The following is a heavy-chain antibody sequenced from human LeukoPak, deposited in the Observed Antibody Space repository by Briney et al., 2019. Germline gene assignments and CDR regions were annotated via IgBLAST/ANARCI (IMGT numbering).Heavy chain of an antibody. CDR3: ARATAYSSGWYILSQVGATPLFDY. J-gene: IGHJ4*02. D-gene: IGHD6-19*01. V-gene: IGHV3-7*01. CDR1: GFTFSSYW. CDR2: IKQDGSEK. Sequence: PGGSLRLSCAASGFTFSSYWMSWVRQAPGKGLEWVANIKQDGSEKYYVDSVKGRFTISRDNAKNSLYLQMNSLRAEDTAVYYCARATAYSSGWYILSQVGATPLFDYWGQGTLVTVSS.